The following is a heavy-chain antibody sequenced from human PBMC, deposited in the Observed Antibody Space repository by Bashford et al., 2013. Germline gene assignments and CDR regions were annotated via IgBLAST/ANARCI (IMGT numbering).Heavy chain of an antibody. V-gene: IGHV1-2*02. CDR1: GYTFTGYY. D-gene: IGHD6-19*01. CDR3: ARARGSDGMDV. CDR2: INPNSGGT. Sequence: ASVKVSCKASGYTFTGYYMHWVRQAPGQGLEWMGWINPNSGGTNYAQKFLGRVTITADRSTSIGFMELSGLRSDDTAVYYCARARGSDGMDVWGQGTTVTVSS. J-gene: IGHJ6*02.